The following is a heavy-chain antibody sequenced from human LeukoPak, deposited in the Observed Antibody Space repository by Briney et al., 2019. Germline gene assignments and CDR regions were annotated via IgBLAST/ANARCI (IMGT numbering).Heavy chain of an antibody. Sequence: SETLSLTCTVSGGSISSGGYYWSWLRHHPGKGLEWIGYIYYSGSTFYNPSLKSRVILSVDTSKNQFSLKLSSVTAADTAVYYCARDHDDSSGTRHGLDYWGQGTLVTVSS. J-gene: IGHJ4*02. CDR2: IYYSGST. CDR3: ARDHDDSSGTRHGLDY. CDR1: GGSISSGGYY. V-gene: IGHV4-31*03. D-gene: IGHD3-22*01.